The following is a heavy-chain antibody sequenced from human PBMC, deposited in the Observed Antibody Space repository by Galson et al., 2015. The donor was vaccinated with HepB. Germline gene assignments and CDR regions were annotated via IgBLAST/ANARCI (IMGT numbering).Heavy chain of an antibody. D-gene: IGHD3-10*01. CDR1: GFTVSSNY. Sequence: SLRLSCAASGFTVSSNYMSWVRQAPGKGLEWVSVIYSGGSTYYADSVKGRFTISRDNSKNTLYLQMNSLRAEDTAVYYCARDRAKTRWVGDSRVWYFDYWGQGTLVTVSS. J-gene: IGHJ4*02. CDR3: ARDRAKTRWVGDSRVWYFDY. CDR2: IYSGGST. V-gene: IGHV3-66*02.